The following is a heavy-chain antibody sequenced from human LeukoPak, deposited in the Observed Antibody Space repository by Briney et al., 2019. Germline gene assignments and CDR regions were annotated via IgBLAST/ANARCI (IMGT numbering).Heavy chain of an antibody. CDR3: ARDRYDYVWGSYRYTGYFQH. Sequence: ASVKVSCKASGYTFTGYYMHWARQAPGQGLEWMGWINPISGGTNYAQKFQGRVTMTGDTSISTAYMELSRLRSDDTAVYYCARDRYDYVWGSYRYTGYFQHWGQGTLVTVSS. CDR2: INPISGGT. CDR1: GYTFTGYY. V-gene: IGHV1-2*02. J-gene: IGHJ1*01. D-gene: IGHD3-16*02.